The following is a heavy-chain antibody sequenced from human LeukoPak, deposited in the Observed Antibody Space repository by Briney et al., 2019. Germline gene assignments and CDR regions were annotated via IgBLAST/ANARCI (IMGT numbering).Heavy chain of an antibody. D-gene: IGHD1-14*01. CDR1: GGSISSSNW. J-gene: IGHJ5*02. CDR3: ARWQITRRTFDP. V-gene: IGHV4-4*02. Sequence: PSETLSLTCAVSGGSISSSNWWTWVRQSPGKGLEWIGEIYYSGSTNYNPSLKSRITISVDKSKNQFSLKLSSVTAADTAVYYCARWQITRRTFDPWGQGTLVTVSS. CDR2: IYYSGST.